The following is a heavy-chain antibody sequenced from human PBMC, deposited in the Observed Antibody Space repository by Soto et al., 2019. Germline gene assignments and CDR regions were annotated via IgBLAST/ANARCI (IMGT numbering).Heavy chain of an antibody. CDR1: GFTFSTYW. J-gene: IGHJ6*02. V-gene: IGHV3-23*01. CDR2: IIDSGGST. Sequence: GGPLRLSCAASGFTFSTYWMSWVRQAPGKGLEWVSDIIDSGGSTYYADSVKGRFTISRDNSKSTLYLQMNSLRAEDTALYYCAKGRSYYYYYGVDVWGQGTTVTVSS. CDR3: AKGRSYYYYYGVDV.